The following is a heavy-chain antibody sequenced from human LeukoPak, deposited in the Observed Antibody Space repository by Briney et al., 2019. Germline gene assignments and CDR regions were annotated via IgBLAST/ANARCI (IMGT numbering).Heavy chain of an antibody. Sequence: SQTLSLTCAVYGGSFSGYYWSWIRQPPGKGLEWIGSIYYSGSTYYNPSLKSRVAISVDTSKNQFSLKLSSVAAADTAVYYCARDRRGYNYDSSGPFDPWGQGTLVTASS. D-gene: IGHD3-22*01. CDR3: ARDRRGYNYDSSGPFDP. V-gene: IGHV4-34*01. CDR1: GGSFSGYY. CDR2: IYYSGST. J-gene: IGHJ5*02.